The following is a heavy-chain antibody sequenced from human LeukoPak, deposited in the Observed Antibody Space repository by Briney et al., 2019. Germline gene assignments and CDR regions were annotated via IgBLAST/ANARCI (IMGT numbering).Heavy chain of an antibody. Sequence: ASVRVSCKASGYTFTDYYMHWVRQAPGQGLEWMGWINPNSGGTNYAQKFQGWVTMTRDTSISTAYMELSRLRSDDTAVYYCARGSPIAAAGGFDPWGQGTLVTVSS. J-gene: IGHJ5*02. CDR1: GYTFTDYY. D-gene: IGHD6-13*01. CDR2: INPNSGGT. V-gene: IGHV1-2*04. CDR3: ARGSPIAAAGGFDP.